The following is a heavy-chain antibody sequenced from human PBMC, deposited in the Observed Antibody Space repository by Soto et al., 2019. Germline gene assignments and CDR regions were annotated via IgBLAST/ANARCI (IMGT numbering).Heavy chain of an antibody. J-gene: IGHJ6*02. CDR1: GYTFTGYY. Sequence: ASVKVSCKASGYTFTGYYMHWVRQAPGQGLEWMGWINPNSGGTNYAQKFQGRVTMTRDTSISTAYMELSRLRSDDTAVYYCASPYSGYDYYYYGMDVWGQGTTVTVSS. CDR2: INPNSGGT. D-gene: IGHD5-12*01. CDR3: ASPYSGYDYYYYGMDV. V-gene: IGHV1-2*02.